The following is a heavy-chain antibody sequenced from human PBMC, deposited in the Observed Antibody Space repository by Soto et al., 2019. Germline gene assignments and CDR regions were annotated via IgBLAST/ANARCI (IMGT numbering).Heavy chain of an antibody. CDR3: ARSNSSYYDSSGYYYQVDY. Sequence: QVQLVQSGAEVKKPGSSVKVSCKASGGTFSSYAISWVRQAPGQGLEWMGGIIPIFGTANYAQKFQGRVTITADESTSTAYMELSSLRSGDTAVYYCARSNSSYYDSSGYYYQVDYWGQGTLVTVSS. D-gene: IGHD3-22*01. CDR1: GGTFSSYA. CDR2: IIPIFGTA. J-gene: IGHJ4*02. V-gene: IGHV1-69*12.